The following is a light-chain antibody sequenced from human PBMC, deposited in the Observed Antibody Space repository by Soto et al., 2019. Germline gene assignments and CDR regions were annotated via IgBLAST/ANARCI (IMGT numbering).Light chain of an antibody. CDR1: QSVSSSY. Sequence: VLSQSPGTLSLSPGERATLSCRASQSVSSSYLAWYQQKPGQAPRLLIYAASSRATGIPDRFSGGGSGTDFTLTISRLEPEDFAVYYCQQCGSSPWTFGQGTKVDTK. J-gene: IGKJ1*01. CDR3: QQCGSSPWT. CDR2: AAS. V-gene: IGKV3-20*01.